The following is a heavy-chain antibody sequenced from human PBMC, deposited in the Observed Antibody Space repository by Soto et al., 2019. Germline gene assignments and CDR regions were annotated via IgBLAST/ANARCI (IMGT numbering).Heavy chain of an antibody. D-gene: IGHD2-15*01. Sequence: QVQLVESGGGVVQPGRSLRLSCAASGFTFSSYGMHWVRQAPGKGLEWVAVIWYDGSNKYYADSVKGRFTISRDNSKNTLYLQMNSLRAEDTAVYYCARELGYCSGGSCYGFDYWGQGTLVTVSS. J-gene: IGHJ4*02. CDR2: IWYDGSNK. CDR1: GFTFSSYG. V-gene: IGHV3-33*01. CDR3: ARELGYCSGGSCYGFDY.